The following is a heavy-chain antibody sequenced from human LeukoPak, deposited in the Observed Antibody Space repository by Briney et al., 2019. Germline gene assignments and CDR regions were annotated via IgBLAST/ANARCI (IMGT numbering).Heavy chain of an antibody. CDR2: IYYSGST. J-gene: IGHJ4*02. V-gene: IGHV4-59*08. Sequence: PSETLSLTCTVSGGSISSYYWSWIRQPPGKGLEWIGYIYYSGSTNYNPSLKSRVTISVDTSKNQFSLKLSSVTAADTAVYYCARHGGHGWLQAYFDYWGQGTLVTVSS. D-gene: IGHD5-24*01. CDR1: GGSISSYY. CDR3: ARHGGHGWLQAYFDY.